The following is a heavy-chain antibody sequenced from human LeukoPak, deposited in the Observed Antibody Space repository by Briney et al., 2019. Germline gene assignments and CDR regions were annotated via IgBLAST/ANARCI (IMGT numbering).Heavy chain of an antibody. CDR2: INPNSGGT. Sequence: ASVKVSCKASGDTFTGYYIHWVRQAPGQGLECMGWINPNSGGTNYAQKFQGRVSMTRDTSISTAYMELNRLRFDDTAVYYCARGRNSSRWYFDWFDTWGQGTLVTVSS. CDR1: GDTFTGYY. D-gene: IGHD6-13*01. J-gene: IGHJ5*02. CDR3: ARGRNSSRWYFDWFDT. V-gene: IGHV1-2*02.